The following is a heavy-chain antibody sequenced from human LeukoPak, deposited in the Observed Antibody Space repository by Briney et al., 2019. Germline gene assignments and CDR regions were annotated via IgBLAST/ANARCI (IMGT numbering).Heavy chain of an antibody. CDR3: ARDQRDYDILTGYLEPYAFDI. Sequence: GGSLRLSCAASGFTFSSYSMNWVRQAPGKGLEWVSSISSSSSYIYYADSVKGRFTISRDNAKNSLYLQMNSLRAEDTAVYYCARDQRDYDILTGYLEPYAFDIWGQGTMVTVSS. V-gene: IGHV3-21*01. J-gene: IGHJ3*02. CDR2: ISSSSSYI. CDR1: GFTFSSYS. D-gene: IGHD3-9*01.